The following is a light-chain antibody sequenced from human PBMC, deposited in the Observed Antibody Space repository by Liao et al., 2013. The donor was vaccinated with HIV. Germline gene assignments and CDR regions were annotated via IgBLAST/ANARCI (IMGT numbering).Light chain of an antibody. J-gene: IGLJ3*02. V-gene: IGLV3-21*04. CDR2: YDS. CDR3: QVWDHSSDQGV. CDR1: NIGDKS. Sequence: SNVLTQPPSVSVAPGQTARITCGGDNIGDKSVHWYQQRPGQAPVLVIYYDSDRPSGIPERISGSISGNTATLTISGVETGDEADYFCQVWDHSSDQGVFGGGTKLTVL.